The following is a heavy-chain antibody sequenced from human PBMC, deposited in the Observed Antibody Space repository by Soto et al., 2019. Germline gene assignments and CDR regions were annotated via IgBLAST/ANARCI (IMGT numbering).Heavy chain of an antibody. J-gene: IGHJ4*02. Sequence: GGSLRLSCAASGFTFSGYWMNWVRQAPGKGLEWVANINQDGSEKSYVDSVKGRFTISRDNAKNSLYLQMNSLRAEDTAMYYCAIYCGSDSCFIGLSDHWGPGTLVTVS. CDR1: GFTFSGYW. CDR2: INQDGSEK. CDR3: AIYCGSDSCFIGLSDH. V-gene: IGHV3-7*01. D-gene: IGHD2-2*01.